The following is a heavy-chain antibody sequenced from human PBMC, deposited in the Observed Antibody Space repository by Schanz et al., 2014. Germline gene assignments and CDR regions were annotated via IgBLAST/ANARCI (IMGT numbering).Heavy chain of an antibody. CDR2: ISSDGSKK. CDR1: GFNFANHA. J-gene: IGHJ4*02. CDR3: AKVFHPDCGGNAFDN. Sequence: QVQLVESGGGVVQPGRSLRLSCAASGFNFANHAIHWVRQGQGNGLQWVAVISSDGSKKLYADSVKARFTISRDNSKNTLYLQMSSLRADDTAVYYCAKVFHPDCGGNAFDNWGQGTLVTVSS. D-gene: IGHD2-21*02. V-gene: IGHV3-30*18.